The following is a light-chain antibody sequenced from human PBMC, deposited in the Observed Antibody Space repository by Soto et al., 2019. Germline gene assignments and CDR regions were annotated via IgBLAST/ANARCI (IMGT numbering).Light chain of an antibody. V-gene: IGKV4-1*01. CDR2: WAS. Sequence: DIVMTQSPDSLAVSLGERATINCKSSQSVLYSSNNKNYLAWYQQKPGQPPKLLIYWASTRESGVPDRFSGSGSGTDFTLTISSLLAEDVAVYYCHQYYSVPLTFGGGTKVEIK. CDR1: QSVLYSSNNKNY. CDR3: HQYYSVPLT. J-gene: IGKJ4*01.